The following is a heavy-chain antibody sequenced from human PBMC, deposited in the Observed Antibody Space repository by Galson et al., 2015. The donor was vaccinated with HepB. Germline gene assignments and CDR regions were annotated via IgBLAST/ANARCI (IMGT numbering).Heavy chain of an antibody. D-gene: IGHD3-22*01. CDR1: GFTFGDYA. J-gene: IGHJ4*02. Sequence: SLRLSCAASGFTFGDYAMSWFRQAPGKGLEWVGFIRSKAYGGTTEYAASVKGRFTISRDDSKSITYLRMNSLKTEDTAVYYCTRAGMMYYYDSSGYYFDYWGQGTLVTVSS. V-gene: IGHV3-49*03. CDR3: TRAGMMYYYDSSGYYFDY. CDR2: IRSKAYGGTT.